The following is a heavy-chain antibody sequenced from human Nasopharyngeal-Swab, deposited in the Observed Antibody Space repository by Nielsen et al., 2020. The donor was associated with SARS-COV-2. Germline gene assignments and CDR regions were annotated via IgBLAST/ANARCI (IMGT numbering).Heavy chain of an antibody. CDR3: ARSKHSGSYYYGMDV. CDR2: ISSSSSSYI. Sequence: GESLKISCAASGFTFSSYSMNWVRQAPGKGLEWVSSISSSSSSYIYYADSVKGRFTISRDNAKNSLYLQMNSLRAEDTAVYYCARSKHSGSYYYGMDVWGQGTTVTVSS. D-gene: IGHD1-26*01. V-gene: IGHV3-21*01. CDR1: GFTFSSYS. J-gene: IGHJ6*02.